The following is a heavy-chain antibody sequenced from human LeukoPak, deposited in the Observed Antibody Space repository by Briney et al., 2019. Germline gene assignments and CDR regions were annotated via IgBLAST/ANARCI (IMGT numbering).Heavy chain of an antibody. CDR2: ISGSGGST. J-gene: IGHJ4*02. V-gene: IGHV3-23*01. CDR3: AKRGRDGSGTPYYFDY. D-gene: IGHD3-10*01. Sequence: GGSLRLSCAASGFTFSSYAMSWVRQAPGKGLEWVSAISGSGGSTYYADSVKGRFTISRDNSKNTLYLQMNSLRAEDTAVYYCAKRGRDGSGTPYYFDYWGQGTLVTVSS. CDR1: GFTFSSYA.